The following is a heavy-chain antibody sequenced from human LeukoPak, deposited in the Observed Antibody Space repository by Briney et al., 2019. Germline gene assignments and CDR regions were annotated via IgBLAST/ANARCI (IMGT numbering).Heavy chain of an antibody. CDR2: IFPGDPDI. Sequence: GESLKISCKGSGYSFTSYWIGWARHMPGKGLEWMGIIFPGDPDIRYSPSFQGQVTISADKSISTAYLQWSSLKASDTAMYYCARRPDGFDIWGQGTMVTVSS. CDR1: GYSFTSYW. CDR3: ARRPDGFDI. J-gene: IGHJ3*02. V-gene: IGHV5-51*01.